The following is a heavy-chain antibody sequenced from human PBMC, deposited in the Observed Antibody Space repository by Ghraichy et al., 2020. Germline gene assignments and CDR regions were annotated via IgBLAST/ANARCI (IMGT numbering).Heavy chain of an antibody. CDR1: GGSISSSSYY. V-gene: IGHV4-39*07. J-gene: IGHJ4*02. Sequence: SETLSLTCTVSGGSISSSSYYWGWIRQPPGKGLEWIGSIYYSGSTYYNPSLKSRVTISVDTSKNQFSLKLSSVTAADTAVYYCARVWRSSPYFDYWGQGTLVTVSS. CDR2: IYYSGST. CDR3: ARVWRSSPYFDY. D-gene: IGHD2-21*01.